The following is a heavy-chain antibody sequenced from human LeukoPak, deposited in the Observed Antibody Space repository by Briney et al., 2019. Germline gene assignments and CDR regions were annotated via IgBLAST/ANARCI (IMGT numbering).Heavy chain of an antibody. V-gene: IGHV4-59*12. CDR2: IYYSGST. CDR3: AREGPVAGTYNWFDP. Sequence: PSETLSLTCTVSGGSISSYHWSWIRQSPGKGLEWIGHIYYSGSTNYNPSLKSRVTISVDTSKNQFSLKLGSVTAADTAVYYCAREGPVAGTYNWFDPWGQGTLVTVSS. J-gene: IGHJ5*02. D-gene: IGHD6-19*01. CDR1: GGSISSYH.